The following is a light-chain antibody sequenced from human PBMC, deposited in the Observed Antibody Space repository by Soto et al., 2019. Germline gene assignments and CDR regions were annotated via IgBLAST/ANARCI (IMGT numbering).Light chain of an antibody. J-gene: IGLJ2*01. V-gene: IGLV2-11*01. CDR2: DVS. CDR1: SSDVGGYNY. CDR3: CSYAGSYTP. Sequence: QLVLTQPRSVSGSPGQSVTISCTGTSSDVGGYNYVSWYQQHPGKAPKLMIYDVSKRPSGVPDRFSGSKSGNTASLTISGLQAEDEADYYCCSYAGSYTPFGGGTKVTVL.